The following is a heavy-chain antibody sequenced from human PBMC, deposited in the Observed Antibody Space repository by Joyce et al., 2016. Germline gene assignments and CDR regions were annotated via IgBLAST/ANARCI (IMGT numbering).Heavy chain of an antibody. J-gene: IGHJ4*01. CDR1: GNTFTSHF. V-gene: IGHV1-46*01. CDR2: IRPSGGST. Sequence: QVQLVHPGAEVKKPGASLKVSCKASGNTFTSHFIHWVRQAPGQGLEWMGMIRPSGGSTSDAQKFQGRVTMTRDTSTSTVYMDLSSLRSGDTAIFNCARGDGISGWYDGFDYWGQGTPVTVSS. D-gene: IGHD6-19*01. CDR3: ARGDGISGWYDGFDY.